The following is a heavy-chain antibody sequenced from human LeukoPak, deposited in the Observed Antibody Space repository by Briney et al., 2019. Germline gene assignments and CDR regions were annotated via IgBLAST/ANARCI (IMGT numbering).Heavy chain of an antibody. D-gene: IGHD3-22*01. J-gene: IGHJ5*02. V-gene: IGHV1-69*02. CDR2: IIPILGIA. CDR1: GYTFTGYY. CDR3: ARTYYYDSSGYVNWFDP. Sequence: GASVKVSCKASGYTFTGYYMHWVRQAPGQGLEWMGRIIPILGIANYAQKFQGRVTITADKSTSTAYMELSSLRSEDTAVYYCARTYYYDSSGYVNWFDPWGQGTLVTVSS.